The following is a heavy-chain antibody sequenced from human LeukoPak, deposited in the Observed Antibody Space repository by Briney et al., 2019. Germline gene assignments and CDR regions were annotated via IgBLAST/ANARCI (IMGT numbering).Heavy chain of an antibody. CDR2: ISSSGSTI. V-gene: IGHV3-11*01. CDR3: ARDKGDYFDY. J-gene: IGHJ4*02. CDR1: GITVTGNY. Sequence: GGSLRLSCAASGITVTGNYVSWIRQAPGKGLEWVSYISSSGSTIYYADSVKGRFTISRDNAKNSLYLQMNSLRAEDTAVYYCARDKGDYFDYWGQGTLVTVSS.